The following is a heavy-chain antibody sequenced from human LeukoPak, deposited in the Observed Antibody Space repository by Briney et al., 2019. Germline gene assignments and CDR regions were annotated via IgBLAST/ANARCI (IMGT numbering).Heavy chain of an antibody. Sequence: SETLSLTCTVSGGSISSYYWNWIRQPPGKGLEWIGYIYYSGSTNYNPSLKSRVTISVDTSKNQFSLKLSSVTAADTAVYYCARLTGDPYYYYGMDVWGQGTTVTVSS. D-gene: IGHD7-27*01. J-gene: IGHJ6*02. CDR1: GGSISSYY. CDR2: IYYSGST. CDR3: ARLTGDPYYYYGMDV. V-gene: IGHV4-59*01.